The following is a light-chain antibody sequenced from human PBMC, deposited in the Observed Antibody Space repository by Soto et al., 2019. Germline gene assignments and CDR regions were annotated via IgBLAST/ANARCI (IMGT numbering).Light chain of an antibody. CDR3: SSFAGYNNYVV. J-gene: IGLJ2*01. V-gene: IGLV2-8*01. CDR2: EVS. Sequence: QSVLTQPPSASGSPGQSVTISCTGTSSDVGGYNFVSWYQQHPGKAPKLMIYEVSKRPSGVPDRFSGSKSGNTASLTVSGLQAEDEADYHCSSFAGYNNYVVFGGGTKVTVL. CDR1: SSDVGGYNF.